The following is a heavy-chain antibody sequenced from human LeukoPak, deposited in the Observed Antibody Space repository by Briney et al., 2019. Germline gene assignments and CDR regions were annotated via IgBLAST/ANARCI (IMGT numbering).Heavy chain of an antibody. CDR1: GFTFSGYW. CDR3: ARVAENYYGSGSSDY. D-gene: IGHD3-10*01. CDR2: LRQDGSEK. Sequence: GGSLRLSCAASGFTFSGYWMHWVRQAPGKGLEWVANLRQDGSEKHFADSVKGRFTISRDNAKNSLYLQMNSLRAEDTAVYYCARVAENYYGSGSSDYWGQGTLVTVSS. V-gene: IGHV3-7*01. J-gene: IGHJ4*02.